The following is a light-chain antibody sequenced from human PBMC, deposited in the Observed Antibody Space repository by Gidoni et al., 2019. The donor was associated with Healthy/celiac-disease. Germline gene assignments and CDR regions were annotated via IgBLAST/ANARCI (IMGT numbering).Light chain of an antibody. CDR2: DAS. V-gene: IGKV3-11*01. Sequence: EIVLTQSPATLSLSPGETASLSCRASQSVSSYLAWYQQKPGQAPRLLIYDASNRATGIPARFSGSGSGTDFTLTISSLEPEDFAVYYCQQRSNWPYTFGHGTKLDIK. CDR1: QSVSSY. CDR3: QQRSNWPYT. J-gene: IGKJ2*01.